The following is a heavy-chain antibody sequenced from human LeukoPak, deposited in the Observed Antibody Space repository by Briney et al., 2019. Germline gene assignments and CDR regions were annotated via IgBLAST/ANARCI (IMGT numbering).Heavy chain of an antibody. CDR2: IYYSGIT. CDR1: GGSIRSNSYY. V-gene: IGHV4-39*01. D-gene: IGHD5-24*01. J-gene: IGHJ4*02. CDR3: ARQRYNYGGYFDS. Sequence: SETLSLTCTVSGGSIRSNSYYWGWIRQPPGKGLEWSGSIYYSGITYYNPSLKSRVTISVDPSTNQLSLKLTSMTAADTAVYYCARQRYNYGGYFDSWGQGTLVSVSS.